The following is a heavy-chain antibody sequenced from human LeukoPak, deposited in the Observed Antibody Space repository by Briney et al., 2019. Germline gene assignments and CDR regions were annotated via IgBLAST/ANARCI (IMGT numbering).Heavy chain of an antibody. Sequence: GGSLRLSCTASGFTFSSYSMNWVRQAPGEGLEWVSSISSSSSYIYYADSVKGRFTISRDNAKNSLYLQMNSLRAEDTAVYYCARDGRMATTDTEQFDYWGQGTLVTVSS. J-gene: IGHJ4*02. CDR3: ARDGRMATTDTEQFDY. CDR2: ISSSSSYI. CDR1: GFTFSSYS. V-gene: IGHV3-21*01. D-gene: IGHD5-24*01.